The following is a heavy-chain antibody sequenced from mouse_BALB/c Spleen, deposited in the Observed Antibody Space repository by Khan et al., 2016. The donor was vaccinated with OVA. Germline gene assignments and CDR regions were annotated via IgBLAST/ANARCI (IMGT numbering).Heavy chain of an antibody. J-gene: IGHJ4*01. CDR1: GFTFTNYG. Sequence: QIQLVQSGPELKKPGETVQISCKASGFTFTNYGMNWVKQAPGKGLKWMGWINPYTGESTFADDFKGRFAFSLEPSDSTAYLQINSLKNEDTATDFCARVGYNGTMDCWGQGTSVTVSS. V-gene: IGHV9-3-1*01. D-gene: IGHD2-14*01. CDR3: ARVGYNGTMDC. CDR2: INPYTGES.